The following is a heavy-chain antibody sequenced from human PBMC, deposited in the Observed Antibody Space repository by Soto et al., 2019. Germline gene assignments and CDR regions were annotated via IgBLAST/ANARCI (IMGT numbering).Heavy chain of an antibody. CDR2: VYDSGSS. Sequence: QMVLQESGPGLVKPSETLSLTCNVSGGSISSFYWTWIRQPAGGRLEGTGRVYDSGSSNYNPSLKTRITMSLHRSRSKFSLSLYSVTAADTAVYYCARGVAETDFYPWANWFDLWGQGILVTVSS. D-gene: IGHD6-19*01. CDR3: ARGVAETDFYPWANWFDL. J-gene: IGHJ5*02. V-gene: IGHV4-4*07. CDR1: GGSISSFY.